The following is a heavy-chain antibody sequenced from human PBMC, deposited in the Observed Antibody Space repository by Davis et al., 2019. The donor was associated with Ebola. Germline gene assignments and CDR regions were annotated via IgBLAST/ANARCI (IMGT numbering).Heavy chain of an antibody. V-gene: IGHV3-66*01. CDR2: IYSGGST. D-gene: IGHD6-13*01. CDR1: GFTVSSNY. CDR3: ARRGAAAGTLPFDY. Sequence: GESLKISCAASGFTVSSNYVSWVRQAPGKGLEWVSVIYSGGSTYYADSVKGRFTISRDNSKNTLYLQMNSLRAEDTAVYYCARRGAAAGTLPFDYWGQGTLVTVSS. J-gene: IGHJ4*02.